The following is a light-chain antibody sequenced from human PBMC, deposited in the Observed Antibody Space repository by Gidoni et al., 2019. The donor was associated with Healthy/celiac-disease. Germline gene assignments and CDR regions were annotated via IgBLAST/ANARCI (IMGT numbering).Light chain of an antibody. CDR1: SSDVGGYNY. V-gene: IGLV2-14*01. Sequence: QSALTQPASVSWSPGQSITISCTGTSSDVGGYNYVPWYQQHPGKAPKLMIYDVSNRPSGVSNRFSGSKSGNTASLTISGLQAEDEADYYCSSYTSSSTSVVFGGGTKLTVL. J-gene: IGLJ2*01. CDR3: SSYTSSSTSVV. CDR2: DVS.